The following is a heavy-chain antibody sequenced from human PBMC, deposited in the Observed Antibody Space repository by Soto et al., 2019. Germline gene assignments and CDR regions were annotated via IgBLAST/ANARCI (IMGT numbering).Heavy chain of an antibody. CDR1: VYSISSSNW. V-gene: IGHV4-28*03. CDR2: IYYSGTT. CDR3: ARAVGVYDSSGYHDAFDI. D-gene: IGHD3-22*01. J-gene: IGHJ3*02. Sequence: PSETLSLTCSVSVYSISSSNWWCWIRPPPGKGLEWIGYIYYSGTTYYNPSLKSRVTISVDTSKNQFSLKLSSVTAADTAVYYCARAVGVYDSSGYHDAFDIWGQGTMVTVSS.